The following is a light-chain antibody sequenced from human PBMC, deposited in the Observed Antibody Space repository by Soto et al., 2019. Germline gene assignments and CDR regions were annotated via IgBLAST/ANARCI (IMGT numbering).Light chain of an antibody. V-gene: IGLV2-8*01. J-gene: IGLJ1*01. CDR1: SSDVGGYNY. Sequence: QSALTQPPSASGSPGQSVTISCTGTSSDVGGYNYVSWYQQHPGKAPKLMIYEVSKRPSGVPDRFSGSKSGNTASLTVSGLQAEGESDYYCSSCAGSNGVFGTGTKLTVL. CDR3: SSCAGSNGV. CDR2: EVS.